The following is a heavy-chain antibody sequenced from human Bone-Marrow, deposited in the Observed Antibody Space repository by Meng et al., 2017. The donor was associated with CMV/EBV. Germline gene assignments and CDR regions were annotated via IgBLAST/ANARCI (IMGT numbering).Heavy chain of an antibody. CDR2: IYYSGST. D-gene: IGHD3-22*01. V-gene: IGHV4-31*02. J-gene: IGHJ5*02. CDR3: ARGHKYYYDSSGYYSNWFDP. CDR1: SVGYY. Sequence: SVGYYWSWIRQHPGKGLEWIGYIYYSGSTYYNPSLKSRVTISVDTSKNQFSLKLSSVTAADTAVYYCARGHKYYYDSSGYYSNWFDPWGQGTLVTVSS.